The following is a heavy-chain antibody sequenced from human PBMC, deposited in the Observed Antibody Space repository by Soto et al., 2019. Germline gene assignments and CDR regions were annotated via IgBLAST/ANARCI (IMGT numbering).Heavy chain of an antibody. Sequence: GESLKISCKGSENSFTSHWIGWVRQMPGKGLEWMGIIYPGDSDTRYSPSFQGHVTISADKSITTAYLQWSSLKASDTDMYYCAWRTGYGYYMDVWGQGTTVTVSS. J-gene: IGHJ6*02. CDR3: AWRTGYGYYMDV. V-gene: IGHV5-51*01. CDR1: ENSFTSHW. D-gene: IGHD3-10*01. CDR2: IYPGDSDT.